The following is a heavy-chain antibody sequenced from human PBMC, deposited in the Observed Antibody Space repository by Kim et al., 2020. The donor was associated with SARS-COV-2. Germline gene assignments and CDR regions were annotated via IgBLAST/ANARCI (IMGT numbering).Heavy chain of an antibody. V-gene: IGHV4-38-2*02. CDR3: ARDGLRGRYYDSSGYYLGGVYYYYGMDV. J-gene: IGHJ6*02. CDR1: GYSISSGYY. D-gene: IGHD3-22*01. CDR2: IYHSGST. Sequence: SETLSLTCTVSGYSISSGYYWGWIRQPPGKGLEWIGSIYHSGSTYYNPSLKSRVTISVDTSKNQFSLKLSSVTAADTAVYYCARDGLRGRYYDSSGYYLGGVYYYYGMDVWGQGTTVTVSS.